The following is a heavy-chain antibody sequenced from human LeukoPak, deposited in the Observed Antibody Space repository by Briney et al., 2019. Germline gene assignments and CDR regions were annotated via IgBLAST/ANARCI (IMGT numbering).Heavy chain of an antibody. CDR1: GGSFSGYY. CDR3: ARDLGYCSSTSCYLRGAAFDI. CDR2: INHSGST. J-gene: IGHJ3*02. D-gene: IGHD2-2*01. V-gene: IGHV4-34*01. Sequence: SETLSLTCAVYGGSFSGYYWSWIRQPPGKGLEWIGEINHSGSTNYNPSLKSRVTISVDTSKNQFSLELSSVTAADTAVYYCARDLGYCSSTSCYLRGAAFDIWGQGTMVTVSS.